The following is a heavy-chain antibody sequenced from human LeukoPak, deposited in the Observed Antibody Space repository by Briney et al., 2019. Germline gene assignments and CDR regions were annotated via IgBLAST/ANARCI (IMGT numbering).Heavy chain of an antibody. Sequence: GVSLRLSCAASGFTFSSYAMSWVRQAPGKGLEWVSAISGSGGSTYYADSVKGRFTISRDNSKNTLYLQMNSLRAEDTAVYYCAKDRTYYYDSSGYLLDYWGQGTLVTVSS. J-gene: IGHJ4*02. V-gene: IGHV3-23*01. D-gene: IGHD3-22*01. CDR1: GFTFSSYA. CDR2: ISGSGGST. CDR3: AKDRTYYYDSSGYLLDY.